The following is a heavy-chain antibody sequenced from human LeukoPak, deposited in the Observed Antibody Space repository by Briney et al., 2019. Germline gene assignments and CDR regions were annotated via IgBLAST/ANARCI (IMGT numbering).Heavy chain of an antibody. CDR2: IYYSGST. J-gene: IGHJ4*02. CDR3: ARQTGLPIGAPDY. D-gene: IGHD5-12*01. Sequence: SETLSLTCTVSVGSISSYYWSWIRQPPGKGLEWIGYIYYSGSTNYNPSLKSRVTISVDTSKNQFSLKLSSVTAADTAVYYCARQTGLPIGAPDYWGQGTLVTVSS. CDR1: VGSISSYY. V-gene: IGHV4-59*08.